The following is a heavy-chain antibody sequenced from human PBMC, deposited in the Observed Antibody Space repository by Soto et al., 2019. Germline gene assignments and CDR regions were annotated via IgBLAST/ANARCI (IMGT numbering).Heavy chain of an antibody. Sequence: KPSETLSLTCAVSGGSITSGGYSWGWIRQPPGQGLEWIGYMYYSGSAYYNPSLKSRITISVDTSKNQFSLKLSFVTAADSAVYYCARGVLANWGPENWFDPWGQGTLVTVSS. CDR3: ARGVLANWGPENWFDP. J-gene: IGHJ5*02. CDR1: GGSITSGGYS. CDR2: MYYSGSA. D-gene: IGHD7-27*01. V-gene: IGHV4-31*11.